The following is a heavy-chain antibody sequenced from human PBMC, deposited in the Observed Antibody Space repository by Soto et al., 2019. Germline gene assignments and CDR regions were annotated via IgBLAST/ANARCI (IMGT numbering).Heavy chain of an antibody. CDR2: INAGNGNT. D-gene: IGHD6-19*01. V-gene: IGHV1-3*01. J-gene: IGHJ4*02. CDR1: GYTITELS. Sequence: ASVTGSCKVSGYTITELSGHWVRQDPGKGLEWMGWINAGNGNTKYSQKFQGRVTITRDTSASTAYMELSSLRSEDTAVYYCASHSSGWTTTYFDYWGQGTLVTVSS. CDR3: ASHSSGWTTTYFDY.